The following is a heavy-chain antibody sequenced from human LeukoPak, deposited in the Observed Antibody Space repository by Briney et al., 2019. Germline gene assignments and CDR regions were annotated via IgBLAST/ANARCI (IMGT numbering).Heavy chain of an antibody. Sequence: SETLSLTCTVSGDSISSGDYYWSWIRQPAGKGLEWIGRISSSGSTNYNPSLKSLVTISVDTSKNQFSLKLSSVTAADTAVYYCAREVGGDFDALDYWGQGTLVTVSS. CDR2: ISSSGST. CDR1: GDSISSGDYY. V-gene: IGHV4-61*02. CDR3: AREVGGDFDALDY. J-gene: IGHJ4*02. D-gene: IGHD4-17*01.